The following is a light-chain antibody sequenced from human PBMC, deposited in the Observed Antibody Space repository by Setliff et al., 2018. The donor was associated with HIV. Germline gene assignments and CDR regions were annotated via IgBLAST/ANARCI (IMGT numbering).Light chain of an antibody. CDR2: EFS. CDR3: SSYTSSSTYV. V-gene: IGLV2-18*02. CDR1: SSDVGSYNH. J-gene: IGLJ1*01. Sequence: QSVLTQPPSVSGSPGQSVTISCTGTSSDVGSYNHVSWCQQPPGTVPKLMIYEFSNRPSGVPDRFSGSKSGNTASLTISGLQADDEADYYCSSYTSSSTYVFGTGTKVTVL.